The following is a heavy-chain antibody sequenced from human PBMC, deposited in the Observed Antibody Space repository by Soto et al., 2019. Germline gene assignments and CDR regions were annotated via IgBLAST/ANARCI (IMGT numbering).Heavy chain of an antibody. CDR1: GFTFSSYG. V-gene: IGHV3-33*01. CDR2: IWYDGSNK. Sequence: QVQLVESGGGVVQPGRSLRLSCAASGFTFSSYGMHWVRQAPGKGLEWVAVIWYDGSNKYYADSVKGRFTISRDNSKNKLYLQMNSLRAEDTAVYYCARDEKGSYYSPFDYWGQGTLVTVSS. CDR3: ARDEKGSYYSPFDY. J-gene: IGHJ4*02. D-gene: IGHD1-26*01.